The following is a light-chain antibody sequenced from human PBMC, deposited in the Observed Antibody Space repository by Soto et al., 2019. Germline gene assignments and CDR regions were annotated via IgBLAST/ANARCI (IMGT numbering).Light chain of an antibody. CDR1: SSNIGNNY. V-gene: IGLV1-51*01. CDR3: GAWHTTLRIVI. Sequence: QSVLTQPPSVSAAPGQKVTISCSGSSSNIGNNYVSWYQQLPGTAPKLLIYDNNKRPSGIPDRFSGSKSGTSATLGITGLQTGDEADHYCGAWHTTLRIVIFGGGTKVTVL. J-gene: IGLJ2*01. CDR2: DNN.